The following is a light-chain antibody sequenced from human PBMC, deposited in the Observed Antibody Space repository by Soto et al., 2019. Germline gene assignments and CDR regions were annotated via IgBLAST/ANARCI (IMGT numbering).Light chain of an antibody. J-gene: IGKJ1*01. CDR3: QHYIGYSGM. CDR2: KAS. Sequence: DIQITQSPSTRSASVGARFTITCRASQGLNSWLAWYQHKPGKAPKLLIHKASILASGVPSRFSGSDSGAEFTLTISSLQPDDFATYYCQHYIGYSGMFGQGTKVDIK. V-gene: IGKV1-5*03. CDR1: QGLNSW.